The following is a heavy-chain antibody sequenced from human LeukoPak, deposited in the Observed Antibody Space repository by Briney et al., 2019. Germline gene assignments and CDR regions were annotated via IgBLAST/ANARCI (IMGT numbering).Heavy chain of an antibody. CDR2: ISTNGGST. J-gene: IGHJ4*02. CDR3: ARDSGGDGYYDYFDS. D-gene: IGHD3-22*01. V-gene: IGHV3-64*01. CDR1: GFSFSTYA. Sequence: GGSLRLSCAASGFSFSTYAMHWVRQAPGKGLEYVSAISTNGGSTYYANSVKGRFTISRDNSKNTLFLQMGSLRTEDMAVYYCARDSGGDGYYDYFDSWGQGTLVTVSS.